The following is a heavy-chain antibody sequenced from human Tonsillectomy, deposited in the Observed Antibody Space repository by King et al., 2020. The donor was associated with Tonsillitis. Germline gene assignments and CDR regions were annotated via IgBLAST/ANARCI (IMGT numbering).Heavy chain of an antibody. CDR2: ISYDGSNK. D-gene: IGHD3-10*01. CDR3: AREYYYGSGSPYYYYYYGMDV. Sequence: VQLVESGGGVVQPGRSLRLSCAASGFTFSRSAMHWVRQAPGKGLEWVAVISYDGSNKYYADSVKGRFTISRDNSKNTLYLQMNSLGAEDTAVYYCAREYYYGSGSPYYYYYYGMDVWGQGTTVTVSS. V-gene: IGHV3-30*04. CDR1: GFTFSRSA. J-gene: IGHJ6*02.